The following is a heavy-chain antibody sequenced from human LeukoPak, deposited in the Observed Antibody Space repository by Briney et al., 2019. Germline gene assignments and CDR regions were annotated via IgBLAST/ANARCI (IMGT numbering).Heavy chain of an antibody. CDR3: AKRGVVVRVFLVGFHKEAYYFDS. CDR1: GFTFSSYW. Sequence: GGSLRLSCAASGFTFSSYWMSWVRQAPGKGLEWVANIKQDGSEKYYVDSVKGRFTISRDNSKNTLFLQMDRLRAEDTAVYFCAKRGVVVRVFLVGFHKEAYYFDSWGQGAQVTVSS. V-gene: IGHV3-7*03. J-gene: IGHJ4*02. D-gene: IGHD3-16*02. CDR2: IKQDGSEK.